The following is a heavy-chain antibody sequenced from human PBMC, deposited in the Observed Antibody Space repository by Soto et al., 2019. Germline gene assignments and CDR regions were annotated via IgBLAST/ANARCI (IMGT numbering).Heavy chain of an antibody. CDR1: GYTFTSYY. V-gene: IGHV1-46*01. J-gene: IGHJ4*02. D-gene: IGHD1-26*01. CDR3: ARVPLGGATLGY. CDR2: INPSGGST. Sequence: QVQLVQSGAEVKKAGASVKGSCKASGYTFTSYYMHWERQAPGQGLEWMGIINPSGGSTSYAQKFQGRVTMTRDTSTSTVYMELSSLRSEDTAVYYCARVPLGGATLGYWGQGTLVTVSS.